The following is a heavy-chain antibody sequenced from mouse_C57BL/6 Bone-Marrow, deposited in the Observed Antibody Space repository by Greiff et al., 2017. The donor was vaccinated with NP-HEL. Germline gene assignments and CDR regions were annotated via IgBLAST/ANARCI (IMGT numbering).Heavy chain of an antibody. CDR2: IRSKSNNYAT. J-gene: IGHJ4*01. Sequence: DVKLVESGGGLVQPKGSLKLSCAASGFSFNTYAMNWVRQAPGKGLEWVARIRSKSNNYATYYADSVKDRFTISRDDSESMLYLQMNNLKTEDTAMDYCVRLSGYPYYYAMDYWGQGTSVTVSS. CDR3: VRLSGYPYYYAMDY. D-gene: IGHD3-1*01. CDR1: GFSFNTYA. V-gene: IGHV10-1*01.